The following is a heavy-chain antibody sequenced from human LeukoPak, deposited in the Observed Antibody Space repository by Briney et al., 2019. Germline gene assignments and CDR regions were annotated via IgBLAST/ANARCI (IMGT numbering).Heavy chain of an antibody. V-gene: IGHV4-34*01. CDR2: INHSGST. D-gene: IGHD1/OR15-1a*01. CDR3: ARGSEQEGDYFDY. J-gene: IGHJ4*02. CDR1: SGSFSGYY. Sequence: PSETLSLTCAVYSGSFSGYYWSWIRQPPGKGLEWIGEINHSGSTNYNPSLKSRVTISVDTSKDQFSLKLSSVTAADTAVYYCARGSEQEGDYFDYWGQGTLVTVSS.